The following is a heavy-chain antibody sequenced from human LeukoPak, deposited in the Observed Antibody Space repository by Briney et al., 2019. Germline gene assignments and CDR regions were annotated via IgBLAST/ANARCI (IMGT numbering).Heavy chain of an antibody. CDR3: ARAGDGY. D-gene: IGHD5-24*01. CDR1: GGSISSGDYY. CDR2: IYHSGST. J-gene: IGHJ4*02. V-gene: IGHV4-30-2*01. Sequence: SETLSLTCTVSGGSISSGDYYWSWIRQPPGKGLEWIGYIYHSGSTYYNPSLKSRVIISVDTSKNQFSLKLSSVTAADTAMYYCARAGDGYWGQGTPVTVSS.